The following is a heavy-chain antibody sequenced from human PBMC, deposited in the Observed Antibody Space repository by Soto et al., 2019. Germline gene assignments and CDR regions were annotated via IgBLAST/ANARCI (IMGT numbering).Heavy chain of an antibody. CDR2: ISAHNGNT. J-gene: IGHJ4*02. CDR1: GYTFTSYG. D-gene: IGHD1-1*01. V-gene: IGHV1-18*01. Sequence: QVHLVQSGAEVKKPGASVKVSCKASGYTFTSYGITWVRQAPGPGLEWMGWISAHNGNTDYAQKLQGIVIVTRDTSTSTAYMELRSLRSDDTAVYYCARGRYGDYWGQGALVTVSS. CDR3: ARGRYGDY.